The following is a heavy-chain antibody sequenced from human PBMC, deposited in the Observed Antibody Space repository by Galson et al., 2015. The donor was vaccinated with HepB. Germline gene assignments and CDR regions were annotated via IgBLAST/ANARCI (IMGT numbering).Heavy chain of an antibody. CDR3: ARARYSTSPPDY. J-gene: IGHJ4*02. D-gene: IGHD6-6*01. V-gene: IGHV1-18*01. CDR2: ISTYSDNT. Sequence: SVKVSCKASGYTFSSYGISWVRQAPGQGLEWMGWISTYSDNTNYAQNLQGRVTMTTDTSTNTAYMELRSLRSDDTAVYHCARARYSTSPPDYWGQGTLVTVSS. CDR1: GYTFSSYG.